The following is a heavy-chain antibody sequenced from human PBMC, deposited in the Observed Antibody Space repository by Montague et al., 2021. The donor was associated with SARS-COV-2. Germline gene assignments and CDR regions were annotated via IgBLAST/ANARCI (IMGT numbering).Heavy chain of an antibody. CDR3: GGTWVYFSPVDV. D-gene: IGHD3-3*01. J-gene: IGHJ6*02. Sequence: SETLSLTCAVSGGSISSREWWSCVLHPPGKGLVWFIEIHHSESGRTNYNPSLKSRVTISMDQSKNYFSLNLTSMTAADTAVYYCGGTWVYFSPVDVWGQGTTVIVSS. CDR2: IHHSESGRT. V-gene: IGHV4-4*02. CDR1: GGSISSREW.